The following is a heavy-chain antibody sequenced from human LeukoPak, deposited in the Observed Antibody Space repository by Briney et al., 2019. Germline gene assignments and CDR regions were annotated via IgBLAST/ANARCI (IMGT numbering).Heavy chain of an antibody. CDR3: ARGNSHAFDI. Sequence: PGGSLRLSCAASGFSFSTYYVNWVRQAPGKGLVWVSRITSDGSTTSYADSVKGRFTISRDNAKNTLYLQMNSLRVEDTAVYYCARGNSHAFDIWGQGTMVTVSS. CDR2: ITSDGSTT. J-gene: IGHJ3*02. D-gene: IGHD3-10*01. V-gene: IGHV3-74*01. CDR1: GFSFSTYY.